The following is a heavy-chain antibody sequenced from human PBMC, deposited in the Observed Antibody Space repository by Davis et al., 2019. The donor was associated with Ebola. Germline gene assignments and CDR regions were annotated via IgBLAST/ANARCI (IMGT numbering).Heavy chain of an antibody. CDR3: ARVGVWFGELGNWFDP. D-gene: IGHD3-10*01. Sequence: SETLSLTCTVSGGSISSGDYYWSWIRQPPGKGLEWIGYIYYSGSTNYNPSLKSRVTISVDTSKNQFSLKLSSVTAADTAVYYCARVGVWFGELGNWFDPWGQGTLVTVSS. CDR2: IYYSGST. V-gene: IGHV4-61*08. J-gene: IGHJ5*02. CDR1: GGSISSGDYY.